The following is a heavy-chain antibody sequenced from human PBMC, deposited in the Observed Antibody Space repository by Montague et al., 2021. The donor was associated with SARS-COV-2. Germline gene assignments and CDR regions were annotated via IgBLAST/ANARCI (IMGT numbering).Heavy chain of an antibody. CDR3: ARIYVAAAGTSMDY. CDR2: IDWDDDK. Sequence: PALVKPTQTLTLTCTFSGFSLSTSGMCVSWIRQPPGKALEWLARIDWDDDKYYSTSLKTRLTISKDTSKNQVVLTMTNMDPVDTATYYCARIYVAAAGTSMDYWGQGTLVTVSS. D-gene: IGHD6-13*01. V-gene: IGHV2-70*11. J-gene: IGHJ4*02. CDR1: GFSLSTSGMC.